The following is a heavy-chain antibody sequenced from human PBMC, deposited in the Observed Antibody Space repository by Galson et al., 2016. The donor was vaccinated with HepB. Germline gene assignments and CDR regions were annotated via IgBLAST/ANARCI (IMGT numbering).Heavy chain of an antibody. CDR2: IMKDGSML. D-gene: IGHD2/OR15-2a*01. CDR1: GFRFNFGDSY. J-gene: IGHJ4*02. V-gene: IGHV3-74*01. Sequence: SLRLSCAGSGFRFNFGDSYFHWVRQAPGMGLVWVSRIMKDGSMLSYADSVKGRFTISRDNAKNTVYLQMNSLRAEDTAIYYCAREGGNHNFDYWGQGTLVTVSS. CDR3: AREGGNHNFDY.